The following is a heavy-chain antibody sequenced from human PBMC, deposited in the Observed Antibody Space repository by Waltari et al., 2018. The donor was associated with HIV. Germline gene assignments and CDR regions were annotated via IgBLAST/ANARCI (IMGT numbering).Heavy chain of an antibody. J-gene: IGHJ5*02. CDR1: GFTFSSYG. CDR2: IRYDGSNK. V-gene: IGHV3-30*02. Sequence: QVQLVESGGGVVQPGGSLGLSCAASGFTFSSYGMHWVRQAPGKGLEWVAFIRYDGSNKYYADSVKGRFTISRDNSKNTLYLQMNSLRAEDTAVYYCAKGSHYGSGSFDPWGQGTLVTVSS. D-gene: IGHD3-10*01. CDR3: AKGSHYGSGSFDP.